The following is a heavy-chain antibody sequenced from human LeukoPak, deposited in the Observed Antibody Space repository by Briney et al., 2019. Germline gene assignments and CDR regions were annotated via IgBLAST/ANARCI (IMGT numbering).Heavy chain of an antibody. CDR2: INHSGST. V-gene: IGHV4-34*01. CDR1: GGSFSGYY. CDR3: AREYYYDSSGYYYDNYYYYYYMDV. J-gene: IGHJ6*03. Sequence: SETLSLTCAVYGGSFSGYYWSWIRQPPGKGLEWIGEINHSGSTNYNPSLKSRVTMSVDTSKNQFSLKLSSVTAADTAVYYCAREYYYDSSGYYYDNYYYYYYMDVWGKGTTVTISS. D-gene: IGHD3-22*01.